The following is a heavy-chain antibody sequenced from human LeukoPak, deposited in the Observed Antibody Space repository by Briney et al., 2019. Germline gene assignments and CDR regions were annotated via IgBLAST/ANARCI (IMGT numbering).Heavy chain of an antibody. CDR2: IYYSGST. J-gene: IGHJ6*03. CDR1: GGSISSSSYY. D-gene: IGHD4-23*01. V-gene: IGHV4-39*01. Sequence: SETLSLTCTVSGGSISSSSYYWGWIRQPPGKGLEWIGSIYYSGSTYYNPSLKSRVTISVDTSKNQFSLKLSSVTAADTAVYYCARGGAVVSQHYYMDVWGKGTTVTVSS. CDR3: ARGGAVVSQHYYMDV.